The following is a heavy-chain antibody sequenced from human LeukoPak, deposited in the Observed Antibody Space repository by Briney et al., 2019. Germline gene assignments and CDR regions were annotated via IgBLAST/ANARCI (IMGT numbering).Heavy chain of an antibody. V-gene: IGHV1-24*01. D-gene: IGHD3-22*01. CDR3: ATNNPPGSGYYYFNAFDI. CDR1: GYTLTELS. J-gene: IGHJ3*02. Sequence: ASVKVSCKVSGYTLTELSMHWVRQAPGKGLEWMGGFDPEDGETIYAQEFQGRVTMTEDTSTDTAYMELSSLRAEDTAVYYCATNNPPGSGYYYFNAFDIWGQGTMVTVSS. CDR2: FDPEDGET.